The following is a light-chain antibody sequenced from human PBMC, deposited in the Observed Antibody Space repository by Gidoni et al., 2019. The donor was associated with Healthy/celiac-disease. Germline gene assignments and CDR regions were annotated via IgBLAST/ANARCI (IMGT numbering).Light chain of an antibody. Sequence: EIVLTQSPGPLSLSPGERATLSCRASQSVSSSYLAWYQQKPGQAPRLLIYGASSRATGLTNRFSGSGSGTDFTLTISRLEPEDFAVYYCQQYGSSPRYTFGQGTKLEIK. CDR1: QSVSSSY. CDR2: GAS. CDR3: QQYGSSPRYT. J-gene: IGKJ2*01. V-gene: IGKV3-20*01.